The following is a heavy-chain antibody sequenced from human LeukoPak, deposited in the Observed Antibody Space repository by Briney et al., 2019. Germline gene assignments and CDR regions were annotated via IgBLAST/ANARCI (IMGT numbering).Heavy chain of an antibody. J-gene: IGHJ5*02. CDR2: MNPNSGNT. CDR1: GYSFTSYD. Sequence: ASVKVSCKASGYSFTSYDINWVRQDNGQGLEWMGWMNPNSGNTGYAQKFQGRVTMTKNTSISTAYMEVSSLRSEDTAVYYCARGRGMATIGWFDPWGQGTLVTVSS. CDR3: ARGRGMATIGWFDP. V-gene: IGHV1-8*01. D-gene: IGHD5-24*01.